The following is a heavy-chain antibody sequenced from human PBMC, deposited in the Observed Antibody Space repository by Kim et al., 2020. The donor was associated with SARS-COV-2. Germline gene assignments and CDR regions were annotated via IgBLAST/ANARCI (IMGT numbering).Heavy chain of an antibody. CDR1: GGSISSGGYY. CDR3: ARGYSVTMVQEADAFDI. J-gene: IGHJ3*02. D-gene: IGHD3-10*01. CDR2: IYYSGST. V-gene: IGHV4-31*03. Sequence: SETLSLTCTVSGGSISSGGYYWSWIRQHPGKGLEWIGYIYYSGSTYYNPSLKSRVTISVDTSKNQFSLKLSSVTAADTAVYYCARGYSVTMVQEADAFDIWGQGTMVTVSS.